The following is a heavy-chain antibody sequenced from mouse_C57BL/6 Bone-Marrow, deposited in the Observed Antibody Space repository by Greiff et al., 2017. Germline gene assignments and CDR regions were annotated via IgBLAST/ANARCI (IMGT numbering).Heavy chain of an antibody. J-gene: IGHJ3*01. D-gene: IGHD2-2*01. V-gene: IGHV1-9*01. CDR1: GYTFTGYW. CDR2: ILPGGGST. CDR3: ASWGLRAWFAY. Sequence: VQLQQSGAELMKPGASVKLSCKATGYTFTGYWIEWVKQRPGHGLEWIGEILPGGGSTNYNEKFKGKATFTADTSANTAYMQLSSLTTEDSAIYYCASWGLRAWFAYWGQGTLVTVSA.